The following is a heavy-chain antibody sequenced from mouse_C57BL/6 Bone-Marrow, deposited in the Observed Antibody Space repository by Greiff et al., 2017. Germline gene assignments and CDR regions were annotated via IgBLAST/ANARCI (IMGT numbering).Heavy chain of an antibody. CDR3: ARHSDY. Sequence: EVKLMESGGGLVQPGGSLKLSCAASGFTFSDYYMYWVRQTPEKRLEWVAYISNGGGSTYYPDTVKGRFTISSDNAKNTLYLQMSRLKSEDTAMYYCARHSDYWGQGTSVTVSS. V-gene: IGHV5-12*01. CDR1: GFTFSDYY. J-gene: IGHJ4*01. CDR2: ISNGGGST.